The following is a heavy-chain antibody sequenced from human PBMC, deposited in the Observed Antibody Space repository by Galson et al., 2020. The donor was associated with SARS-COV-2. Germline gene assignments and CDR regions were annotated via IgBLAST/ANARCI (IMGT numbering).Heavy chain of an antibody. V-gene: IGHV3-30-3*01. CDR2: ISYDGSNK. CDR1: GFTFSSYA. CDR3: ARDRRSGWYTGVGYYYGMDV. J-gene: IGHJ6*02. D-gene: IGHD6-19*01. Sequence: GGSLRLSCAASGFTFSSYAMHWVRQAPGKGLEWVAVISYDGSNKYYADSVKGRFTISRDNSKNTLYLQMNSLRAEDTAVYYCARDRRSGWYTGVGYYYGMDVWGQGTTVTVSS.